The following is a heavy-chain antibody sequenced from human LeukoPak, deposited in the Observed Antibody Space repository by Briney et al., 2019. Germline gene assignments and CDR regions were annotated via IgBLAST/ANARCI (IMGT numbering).Heavy chain of an antibody. CDR3: ASAGGDPNWFDP. V-gene: IGHV4-34*01. CDR2: INHSGST. CDR1: GGSFSGYY. J-gene: IGHJ5*02. Sequence: SETLSLTCAVYGGSFSGYYWSWIRQPPGKGLEWIGEINHSGSTYYNPSLKSRVTISVDTSKNQFSLKLSSVTAADTAVYYCASAGGDPNWFDPWGQGTLVTVSS. D-gene: IGHD2-21*02.